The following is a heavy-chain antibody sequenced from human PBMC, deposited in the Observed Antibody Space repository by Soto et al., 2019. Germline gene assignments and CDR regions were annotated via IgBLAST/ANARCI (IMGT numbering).Heavy chain of an antibody. V-gene: IGHV4-59*12. CDR2: IYYSGST. J-gene: IGHJ6*02. CDR3: ARDIVVVPAAPYYYYGMDV. D-gene: IGHD2-2*01. CDR1: GGSISSYY. Sequence: PSETLSLTCTVSGGSISSYYWSWIRQPPGKGLEWIGYIYYSGSTNYNPSLKSRVTISVDTSKNQFSLKLSSVTAADTAVYYCARDIVVVPAAPYYYYGMDVWGQGTTVTVSS.